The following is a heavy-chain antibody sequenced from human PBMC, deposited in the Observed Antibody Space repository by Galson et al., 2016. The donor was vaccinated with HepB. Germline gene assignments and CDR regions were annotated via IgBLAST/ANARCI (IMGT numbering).Heavy chain of an antibody. CDR3: AKVRQWLTLRSYWYFDL. D-gene: IGHD6-19*01. V-gene: IGHV3-23*01. J-gene: IGHJ2*01. Sequence: SLRLSCAASGFTFSSYAMSWVRQAPGKGLEWVSAISGSGGSTYYADSVKGRFTISRDNSKKTLFLQMNSLRVENTAVYFCAKVRQWLTLRSYWYFDLWGRGTLVTVS. CDR2: ISGSGGST. CDR1: GFTFSSYA.